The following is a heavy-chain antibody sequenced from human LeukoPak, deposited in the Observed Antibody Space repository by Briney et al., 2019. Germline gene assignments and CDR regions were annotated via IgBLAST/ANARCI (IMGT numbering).Heavy chain of an antibody. CDR2: IRYDGSNK. D-gene: IGHD3-3*01. V-gene: IGHV3-30*02. Sequence: GGSLRLSCATSGFTFGSYGMHWVRQAPGKGLEWVAFIRYDGSNKYYADSVKGRFTISRDNSKNTLYLQMNSLRAEDTAVCYCAKDGRITIFGVVILFDYWGQGTLVTVSS. J-gene: IGHJ4*02. CDR1: GFTFGSYG. CDR3: AKDGRITIFGVVILFDY.